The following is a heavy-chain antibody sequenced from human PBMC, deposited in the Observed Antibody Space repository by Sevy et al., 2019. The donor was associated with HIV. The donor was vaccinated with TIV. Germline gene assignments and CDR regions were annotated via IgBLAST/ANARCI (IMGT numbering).Heavy chain of an antibody. CDR2: INPNSGGT. D-gene: IGHD2-2*01. J-gene: IGHJ5*02. Sequence: ASVKVSCKASGYTFTGYYMHWVRQAPGQGLEWMGWINPNSGGTNYAQKFQGRVTMTRDTSISTAYMELGRLGSDDTAVYYCAREGVPAAIWFDPWGQGTLVTVSS. V-gene: IGHV1-2*02. CDR1: GYTFTGYY. CDR3: AREGVPAAIWFDP.